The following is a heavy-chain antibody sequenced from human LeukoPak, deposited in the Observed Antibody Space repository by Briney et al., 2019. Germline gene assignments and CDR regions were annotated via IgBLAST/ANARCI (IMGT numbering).Heavy chain of an antibody. CDR3: AREMYAGWYFAFDI. J-gene: IGHJ3*02. Sequence: GGSLRLSCTVSGFTFSSFTMSWVRQGPGKGLEWVASISNSGDNISYADSLKGRFTISRDNAKNSLFLQMSSLRAEDTAVYYCAREMYAGWYFAFDIWGQGTIVTVSS. CDR2: ISNSGDNI. CDR1: GFTFSSFT. V-gene: IGHV3-21*01. D-gene: IGHD6-19*01.